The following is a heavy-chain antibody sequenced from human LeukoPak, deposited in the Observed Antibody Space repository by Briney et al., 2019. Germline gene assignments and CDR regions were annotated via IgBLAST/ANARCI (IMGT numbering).Heavy chain of an antibody. Sequence: QPGGSLRLSCAASGFTFSSYAMDWVRQAPGKGLEWVAVISYDGSNKYYADSVKGRFTISRDNSKNTLYLQMNSLRAEDTAVYYCASEIVVATADHNYYYGMDVWGQGTTVTVSS. D-gene: IGHD2-21*02. CDR2: ISYDGSNK. V-gene: IGHV3-30-3*01. J-gene: IGHJ6*02. CDR1: GFTFSSYA. CDR3: ASEIVVATADHNYYYGMDV.